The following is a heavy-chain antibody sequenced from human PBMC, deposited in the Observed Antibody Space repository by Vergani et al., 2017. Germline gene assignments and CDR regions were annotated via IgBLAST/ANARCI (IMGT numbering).Heavy chain of an antibody. Sequence: LQLVESGGGLVQPGGSLRLSCAASGFTFSNFGMHWIRQAPGKGLEWLAYIGKDGINTRYRDAVKGRFTVSRDNSKDILYLQMDSLRSEDTALYYCAXYLRDSTDGLPYSWGPGTLVIVSS. D-gene: IGHD2-21*02. J-gene: IGHJ4*02. CDR2: IGKDGINT. V-gene: IGHV3-30*02. CDR1: GFTFSNFG. CDR3: AXYLRDSTDGLPYS.